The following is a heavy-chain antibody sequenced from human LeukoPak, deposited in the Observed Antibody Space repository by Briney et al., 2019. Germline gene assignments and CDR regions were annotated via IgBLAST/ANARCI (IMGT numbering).Heavy chain of an antibody. D-gene: IGHD3-22*01. CDR2: IYYSGST. CDR3: ARLSSDYYDSSGYYAGDY. J-gene: IGHJ4*02. V-gene: IGHV4-59*08. Sequence: PSETLSLTWTVSGGSISDYYWSWIRQPPGKGLEWIGYIYYSGSTTYNPSLKSRVTISVDTSKNQFSLKLTSVTATDTAVYYCARLSSDYYDSSGYYAGDYWGQGTLVTVSS. CDR1: GGSISDYY.